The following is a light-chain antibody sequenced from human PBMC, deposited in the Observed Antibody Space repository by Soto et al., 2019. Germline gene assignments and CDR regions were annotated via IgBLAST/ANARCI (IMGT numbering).Light chain of an antibody. J-gene: IGKJ5*01. CDR3: MQASQYRT. V-gene: IGKV2-24*01. Sequence: DIVMTQTPPSLSVTLGQPATISCRSRQRLIYSDGDTYLSWLQQRPGQPLRILIYKVSNRFSGVPDRFSGSGAGTDFTLKISRVEAEVVGVHYCMQASQYRTFGQGTRLEIK. CDR2: KVS. CDR1: QRLIYSDGDTY.